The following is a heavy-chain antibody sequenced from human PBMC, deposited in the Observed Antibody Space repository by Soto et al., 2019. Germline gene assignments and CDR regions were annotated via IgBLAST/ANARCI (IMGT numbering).Heavy chain of an antibody. CDR3: ARDLRLDS. V-gene: IGHV4-31*03. D-gene: IGHD2-21*02. CDR1: GGSISSGGYY. J-gene: IGHJ4*02. CDR2: IYYTGTT. Sequence: QVQLQESGPGLVKPSQTLSLTCTVSGGSISSGGYYWNWIRQHPGKGLEWIAYIYYTGTTYYNPSLMSRVTISIDRSNNQYSLMLSTVTAADTAVYYCARDLRLDSWGPGTLVTVSA.